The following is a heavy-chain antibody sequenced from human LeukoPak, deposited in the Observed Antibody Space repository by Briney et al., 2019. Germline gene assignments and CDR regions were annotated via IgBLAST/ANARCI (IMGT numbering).Heavy chain of an antibody. CDR3: AKEKDIEFRLEWFDP. Sequence: GASLRHSCAASGFTFSNYAMSWVRQAPGKGLEWVSGISSSGGSTYYADSVKGRFTISRDNSKNTLYLQMNSLRVEDTAVYYCAKEKDIEFRLEWFDPWGQGTLVTVSS. J-gene: IGHJ5*02. CDR2: ISSSGGST. CDR1: GFTFSNYA. D-gene: IGHD5-12*01. V-gene: IGHV3-23*01.